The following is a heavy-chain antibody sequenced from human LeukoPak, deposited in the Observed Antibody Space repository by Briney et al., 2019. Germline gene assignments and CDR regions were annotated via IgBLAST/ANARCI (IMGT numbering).Heavy chain of an antibody. V-gene: IGHV3-74*01. CDR1: GFTFSSSW. CDR2: ISTDGSVT. CDR3: ARDEPTVTTGPPVGS. D-gene: IGHD4-17*01. Sequence: GGSLRLSCAAPGFTFSSSWMHWVRQGPGKGLVWVSRISTDGSVTNYADSVKGRFTISRDNAKNTLYLQMNSLRVEDTAVYYCARDEPTVTTGPPVGSWGQGTLVTVSS. J-gene: IGHJ4*02.